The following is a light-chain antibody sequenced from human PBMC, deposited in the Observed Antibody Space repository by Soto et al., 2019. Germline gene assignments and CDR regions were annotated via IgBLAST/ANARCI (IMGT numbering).Light chain of an antibody. J-gene: IGKJ1*01. Sequence: AIQMTQSPSSLSASGGDRVTITCRARQGIRNDLGWYQQKPGKAPKLLIYAASSLQSGVPSRFSGSGSGTDFSLTISSLQPEDFATYYCLQTYIYPWTFGQGTKVEIK. CDR1: QGIRND. CDR3: LQTYIYPWT. CDR2: AAS. V-gene: IGKV1-6*01.